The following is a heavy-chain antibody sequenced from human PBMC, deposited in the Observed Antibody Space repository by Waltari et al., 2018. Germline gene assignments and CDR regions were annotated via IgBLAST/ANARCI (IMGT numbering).Heavy chain of an antibody. D-gene: IGHD3-22*01. J-gene: IGHJ6*02. CDR1: GFTFSSYE. V-gene: IGHV3-48*03. CDR2: ISSRGSTI. CDR3: ARDPVLGYYDSSGYYPTGGMDV. Sequence: EVQLVESGGGLVQPGGSLRLSCAASGFTFSSYEMNWVRQAPGKGLEWVSYISSRGSTIYYADSVKGRFTISRDNAKNSLYLQMNSLRAEDTAVYYCARDPVLGYYDSSGYYPTGGMDVWGQGTTVTVSS.